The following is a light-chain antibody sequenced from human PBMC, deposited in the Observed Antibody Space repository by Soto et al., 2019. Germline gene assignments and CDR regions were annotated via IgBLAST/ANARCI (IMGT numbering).Light chain of an antibody. CDR3: QQYNNWPFS. V-gene: IGKV3-15*01. J-gene: IGKJ5*01. CDR2: GAS. Sequence: DIVLTQSPGTLSFSPGERATVSCRASQSVSSSYLAWYQQKPGQAPRLLIYGASTRATSIPVRFSGSGSETDFTLTISGLQSEDSAVYFCQQYNNWPFSFGQGTRLEIK. CDR1: QSVSSSY.